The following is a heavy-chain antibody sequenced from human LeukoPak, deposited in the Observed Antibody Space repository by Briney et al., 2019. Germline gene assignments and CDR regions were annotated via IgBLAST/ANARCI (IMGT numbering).Heavy chain of an antibody. Sequence: SETLSLTCAVYGGSFSGYYWSWIRQPPGKGLEWIGEINHSGSTNYNPSLKSRVTISVDTSKNQFSLKLSSVTAADTAVYYCARRKRHYSSGWYGDWGQGTLVTVSS. D-gene: IGHD6-19*01. CDR2: INHSGST. J-gene: IGHJ4*02. V-gene: IGHV4-34*01. CDR3: ARRKRHYSSGWYGD. CDR1: GGSFSGYY.